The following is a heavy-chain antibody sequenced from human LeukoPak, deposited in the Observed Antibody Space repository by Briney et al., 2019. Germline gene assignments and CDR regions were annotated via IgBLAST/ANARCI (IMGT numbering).Heavy chain of an antibody. CDR3: HYDFWSGYSYFDY. V-gene: IGHV4-4*02. D-gene: IGHD3-3*01. CDR2: IYYSGST. J-gene: IGHJ4*02. CDR1: GGSISSSNW. Sequence: SGTLSLTCAVSGGSISSSNWWSWIRQPPGKGLEWIGYIYYSGSTYYNPSLKSRVTISVDTSKNQFSLKLSSVTAADTAVYYCHYDFWSGYSYFDYWGQGTLVTVSS.